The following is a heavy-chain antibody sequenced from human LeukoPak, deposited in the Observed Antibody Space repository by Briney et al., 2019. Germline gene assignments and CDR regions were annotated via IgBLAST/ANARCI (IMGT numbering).Heavy chain of an antibody. J-gene: IGHJ6*03. CDR2: ISGSGDIT. CDR3: AQGDSGYENYYYYYMGV. V-gene: IGHV3-23*01. CDR1: GFTFSNYL. D-gene: IGHD5-12*01. Sequence: GGPLRLSCAASGFTFSNYLMNWVRQAPGKGLEWVSSISGSGDITYYADSVKGRFTMSRDNSKNTLYLQMNSLRAEDTAVYYCAQGDSGYENYYYYYMGVWGKGTTVTVSS.